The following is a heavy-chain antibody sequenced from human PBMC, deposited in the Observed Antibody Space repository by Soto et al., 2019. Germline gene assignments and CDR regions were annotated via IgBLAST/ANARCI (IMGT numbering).Heavy chain of an antibody. CDR3: ATPIIAVAGTYYYYGMDV. D-gene: IGHD6-19*01. CDR1: GCSFTSYW. Sequence: GESLKISGKGSGCSFTSYWISWVRQMPGKGLEWMGRIDPSDSYTNYSPSFQGHVTISADKSISTAYLQWSSLKASDTAMYYCATPIIAVAGTYYYYGMDVWGQGTTVTVSS. CDR2: IDPSDSYT. V-gene: IGHV5-10-1*01. J-gene: IGHJ6*02.